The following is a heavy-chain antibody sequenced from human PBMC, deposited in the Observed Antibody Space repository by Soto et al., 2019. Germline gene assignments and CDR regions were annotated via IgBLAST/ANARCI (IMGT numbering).Heavy chain of an antibody. J-gene: IGHJ4*02. CDR2: FDPEDGET. Sequence: QVQLVQSGAEVKKPGASVKVSCKVSGYTRTELSMHWVRQAPGKGLEWMGGFDPEDGETIYVQKFQGRVNMTEDTSTDTAYMELSSLRSEDTAVYYCATGYHDYIWGSYRFFYFDYWGQGTLVTVSS. CDR3: ATGYHDYIWGSYRFFYFDY. CDR1: GYTRTELS. V-gene: IGHV1-24*01. D-gene: IGHD3-16*02.